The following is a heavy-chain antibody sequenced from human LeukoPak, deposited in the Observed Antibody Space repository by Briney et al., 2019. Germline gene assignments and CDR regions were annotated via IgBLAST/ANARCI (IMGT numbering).Heavy chain of an antibody. Sequence: SETLSLTCTVSGGSITSYYWSWIRQPPGKGLEWIGYIYYSGSTNYNPSLKSRVTMSVDTSKNQFSLKLSSVTAADTAVYYCARGYSSGWYNWFDPWGQGTLVTVSS. CDR2: IYYSGST. V-gene: IGHV4-59*12. CDR3: ARGYSSGWYNWFDP. D-gene: IGHD6-19*01. J-gene: IGHJ5*02. CDR1: GGSITSYY.